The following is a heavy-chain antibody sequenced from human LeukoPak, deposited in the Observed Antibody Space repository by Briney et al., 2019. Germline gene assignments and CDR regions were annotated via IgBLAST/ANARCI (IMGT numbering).Heavy chain of an antibody. V-gene: IGHV3-23*01. D-gene: IGHD3-10*01. CDR2: ISGGGGNT. CDR3: AKGLWVENGFDI. J-gene: IGHJ3*02. CDR1: GFTFSSYA. Sequence: PGGSLRLSCAASGFTFSSYAVNWVRQTPGKGLEWVSAISGGGGNTYYADSVQGRFTISRDNSKNTLYLQMNSLRAEDTAVYCCAKGLWVENGFDIWGQGTMVTVSS.